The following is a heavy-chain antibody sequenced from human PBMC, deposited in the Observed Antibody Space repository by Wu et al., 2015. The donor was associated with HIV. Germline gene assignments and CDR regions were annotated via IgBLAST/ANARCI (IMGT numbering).Heavy chain of an antibody. CDR1: GGTFNTYG. Sequence: QVQLVQSGAEVKKPGSSMKVSCKASGGTFNTYGISWVRQAPGQGLEWMGGIIPVFGIADYAQRFQGRVTISADESTGTAYLEMSSLRSEDTAVYYCASIEMATTLDAFDIWGQGTMVTVSS. CDR3: ASIEMATTLDAFDI. J-gene: IGHJ3*02. D-gene: IGHD5-24*01. V-gene: IGHV1-69*12. CDR2: IIPVFGIA.